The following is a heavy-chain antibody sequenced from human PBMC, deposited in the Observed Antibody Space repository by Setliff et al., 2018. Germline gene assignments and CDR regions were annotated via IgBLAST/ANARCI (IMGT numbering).Heavy chain of an antibody. J-gene: IGHJ4*02. CDR2: IWHDGGNK. V-gene: IGHV3-33*08. CDR1: GFTFRAYA. CDR3: ARTCSGSGCYAGLES. Sequence: GGSLRLSCEASGFTFRAYAMHWVRQAPGKGLEWVAVIWHDGGNKYHADSVKGRFTISRDNSKNTLYLQMNSLRPEDTAVYYCARTCSGSGCYAGLESWGQGTPVTVSS. D-gene: IGHD2-15*01.